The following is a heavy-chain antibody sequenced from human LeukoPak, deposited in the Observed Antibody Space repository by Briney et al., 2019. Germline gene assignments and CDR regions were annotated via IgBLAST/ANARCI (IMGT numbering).Heavy chain of an antibody. CDR1: GYTFTSYY. CDR3: ARVGYSYGYWNYYYYMDV. J-gene: IGHJ6*03. CDR2: INPSGGST. Sequence: ASVKVSCKASGYTFTSYYMHWVRQAPGQGLEWMGIINPSGGSTSYAQKFQGRVTMTRDTSTSTVYMELSSLRSEDTAVYYCARVGYSYGYWNYYYYMDVWGKGTTVTISS. D-gene: IGHD5-18*01. V-gene: IGHV1-46*01.